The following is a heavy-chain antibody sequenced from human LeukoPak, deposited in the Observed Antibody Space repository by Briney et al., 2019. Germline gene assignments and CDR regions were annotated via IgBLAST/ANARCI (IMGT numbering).Heavy chain of an antibody. D-gene: IGHD3-10*01. CDR1: GGSISSYY. J-gene: IGHJ4*02. V-gene: IGHV4-59*08. CDR3: ARRAGSSGWGSYYFDY. CDR2: IYYSGST. Sequence: SETLSLTCTVSGGSISSYYRSWIRQPPGKGLEWIGYIYYSGSTNYNPSLKSRVTISVDTSKNQFSLKLSSVTAADTAVYYCARRAGSSGWGSYYFDYWGQGTLVTVSS.